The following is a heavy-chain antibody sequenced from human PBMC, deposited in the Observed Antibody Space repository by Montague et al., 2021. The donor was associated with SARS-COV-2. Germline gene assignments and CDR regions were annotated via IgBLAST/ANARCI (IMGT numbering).Heavy chain of an antibody. D-gene: IGHD2-15*01. CDR2: IFYTGST. CDR3: ARAQNICFIANCVNYFDL. V-gene: IGHV4-59*01. J-gene: IGHJ4*02. CDR1: GGSTSNYY. Sequence: SETLSLTCSVSGGSTSNYYWTWIRQSPGKGLQWIGYIFYTGSTKFNPSLKSRVSMSLDTSKNHFSLRLSAVTAADTARCHCARAQNICFIANCVNYFDLWGLGALVTVSS.